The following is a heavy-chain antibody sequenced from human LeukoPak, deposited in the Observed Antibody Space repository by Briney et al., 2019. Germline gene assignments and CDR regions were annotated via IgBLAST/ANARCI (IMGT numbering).Heavy chain of an antibody. Sequence: PSETLSLTCTVSGGSISSSSYYWGWVRQPPGKGLEWIGSIYYSGSTYYNPSLKSRVTISVDTSKNQFSLKLSSVTAADTAVYYCARDGSSWYKPPDVWGKGTTVTVSS. D-gene: IGHD6-13*01. CDR1: GGSISSSSYY. CDR3: ARDGSSWYKPPDV. J-gene: IGHJ6*04. CDR2: IYYSGST. V-gene: IGHV4-39*07.